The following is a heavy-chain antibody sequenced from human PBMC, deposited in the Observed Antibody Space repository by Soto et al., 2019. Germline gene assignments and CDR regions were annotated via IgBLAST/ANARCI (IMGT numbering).Heavy chain of an antibody. CDR1: GFTFSSYE. Sequence: EVQLVESGGGLVQPGGSLRLSCAASGFTFSSYEMNWVRQAPGKGLEWVSYISSSGSTIYYADSVKGRFTICRDNAKNSLYLQMNSLRAEDTAVYYCARSPFEGLLDYWGQGTLVTVSS. CDR3: ARSPFEGLLDY. V-gene: IGHV3-48*03. CDR2: ISSSGSTI. J-gene: IGHJ4*02.